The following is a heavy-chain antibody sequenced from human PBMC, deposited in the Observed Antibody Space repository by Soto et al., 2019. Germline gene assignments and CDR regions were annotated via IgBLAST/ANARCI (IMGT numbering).Heavy chain of an antibody. CDR1: DNRSTHNW. CDR2: IYVGDSDT. V-gene: IGHV5-51*01. J-gene: IGHJ4*02. CDR3: ARLVNFVVFDY. Sequence: SCSLSDNRSTHNWMGRDLQMPGKGLEWMGIIYVGDSDTRYSPSFQGKLTISADTSISTAYLQWSSLKASYTLMYYCARLVNFVVFDYWRQGPFVTISS.